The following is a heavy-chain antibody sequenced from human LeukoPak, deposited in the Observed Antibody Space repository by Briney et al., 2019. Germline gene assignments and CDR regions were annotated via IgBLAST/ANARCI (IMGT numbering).Heavy chain of an antibody. CDR1: GFTFSTYA. J-gene: IGHJ6*03. D-gene: IGHD6-19*01. V-gene: IGHV3-23*01. CDR2: ISGSGDRT. CDR3: ARVSSSGWFEYAYYYYYMDV. Sequence: GGSLRLSCAASGFTFSTYAMSWVRQAPGKGLEWVSEISGSGDRTYYADSVKGRFTISRDNSKNTLYLQMNSLRAEDTAVYYCARVSSSGWFEYAYYYYYMDVWGKGTTVTVSS.